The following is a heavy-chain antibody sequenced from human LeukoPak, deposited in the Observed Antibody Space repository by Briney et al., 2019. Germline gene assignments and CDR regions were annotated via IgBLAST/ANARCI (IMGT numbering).Heavy chain of an antibody. V-gene: IGHV4-34*09. Sequence: SETLSLTCAVYGGSFSGYYWSWIRQPPGKGLEWIGYISYAGSTSYNPSLKSRVTISVDTSKNHFSLKLSSVTAADTAVYYCARWYSGSYRIDYWGQGILVTVSS. CDR3: ARWYSGSYRIDY. J-gene: IGHJ4*02. CDR1: GGSFSGYY. D-gene: IGHD1-26*01. CDR2: ISYAGST.